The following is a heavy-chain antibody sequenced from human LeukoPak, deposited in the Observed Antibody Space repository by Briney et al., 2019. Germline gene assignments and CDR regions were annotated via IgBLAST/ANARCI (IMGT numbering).Heavy chain of an antibody. CDR3: ARSSYDYVWGSYPGDY. CDR2: MNPNSGNT. Sequence: ASVKVSCTASGYTFTSYDINWVRQATGQGLEWMGWMNPNSGNTRYAQKFQGRVTMTRNTSISTAYMELSSLRSEDTAVYYCARSSYDYVWGSYPGDYWGQGTLVTVSS. CDR1: GYTFTSYD. D-gene: IGHD3-16*02. V-gene: IGHV1-8*01. J-gene: IGHJ4*02.